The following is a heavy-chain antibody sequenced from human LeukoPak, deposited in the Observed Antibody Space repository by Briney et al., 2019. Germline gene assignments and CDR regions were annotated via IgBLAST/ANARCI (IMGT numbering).Heavy chain of an antibody. D-gene: IGHD3-10*01. CDR1: GYSFISYW. V-gene: IGHV5-51*01. CDR2: IYPGDCDT. CDR3: ARLGYGSGSYGTYTV. J-gene: IGHJ6*04. Sequence: PGASLQISCKGSGYSFISYWIGWLRQLPGKGLEWRGIIYPGDCDTRYSPSFQGQVTISADTSNSNSYLQWSSLNASDTAMYYCARLGYGSGSYGTYTVWGKGTTVTVSS.